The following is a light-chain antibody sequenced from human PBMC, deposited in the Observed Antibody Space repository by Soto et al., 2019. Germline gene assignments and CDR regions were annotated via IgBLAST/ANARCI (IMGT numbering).Light chain of an antibody. CDR2: SAS. V-gene: IGKV1-27*01. CDR3: QKYNSAPRT. CDR1: QGIIDY. Sequence: DIQMTQSPSSLAASVGDRVTITCRASQGIIDYLAWYQQKQGKAPKLLIYSASSLQSGVPCRFSGSGAGTDFTLTIPSLQPEDVATYYCQKYNSAPRTFGQGTKVEIK. J-gene: IGKJ1*01.